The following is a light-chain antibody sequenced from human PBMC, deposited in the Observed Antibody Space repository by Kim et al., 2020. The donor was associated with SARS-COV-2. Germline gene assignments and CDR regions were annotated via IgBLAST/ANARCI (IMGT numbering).Light chain of an antibody. CDR3: QSYDNSLSGYV. Sequence: QRVTIACTGSSSNIGAGYDVPWYHRLPGTAPKLLIYVNNNRPSGVPDRFSGSKSGTSASLAITGFQAEDEADYYCQSYDNSLSGYVFGTGTKVTVL. V-gene: IGLV1-40*01. CDR1: SSNIGAGYD. J-gene: IGLJ1*01. CDR2: VNN.